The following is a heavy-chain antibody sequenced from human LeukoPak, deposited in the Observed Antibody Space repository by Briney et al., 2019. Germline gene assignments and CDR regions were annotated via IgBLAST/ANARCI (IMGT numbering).Heavy chain of an antibody. J-gene: IGHJ5*02. CDR1: GFTFSSYA. Sequence: GGSLRLSCAASGFTFSSYAMSWVRQAPGKGLEWFSAISSSSSYIYYADSVKGRFTISRDNAKNSLYLQMNSLRAEDTAVYYCARDLAPIYDSSNPTGFDPWGQGTLVTVSS. CDR2: ISSSSSYI. D-gene: IGHD3-22*01. CDR3: ARDLAPIYDSSNPTGFDP. V-gene: IGHV3-21*01.